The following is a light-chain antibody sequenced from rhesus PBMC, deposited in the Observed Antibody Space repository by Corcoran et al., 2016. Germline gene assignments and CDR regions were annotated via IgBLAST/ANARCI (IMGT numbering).Light chain of an antibody. J-gene: IGKJ2*01. CDR1: QSVSSS. CDR2: GAS. Sequence: EIVLTQSPATLSLSPGERATLSCRASQSVSSSLAWYQQKPEQTPRLLIYGASSRASGIPDRFSASGSGTDFTLTISSLEPDDFAVYYCQQYSNWPYSFGQGTKVEI. V-gene: IGKV3-42*03. CDR3: QQYSNWPYS.